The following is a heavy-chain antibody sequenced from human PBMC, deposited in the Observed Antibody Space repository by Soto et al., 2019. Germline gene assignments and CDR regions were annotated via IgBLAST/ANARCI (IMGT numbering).Heavy chain of an antibody. CDR3: ASRVVEGARTPYYGMDV. CDR1: GFTFSSFG. CDR2: ISGSGSTI. Sequence: QPGGSLRLSCAASGFTFSSFGMNWVRQAPGKGLEWVSYISGSGSTISYADSVKGRFTISRDNARKSLYLQMNSLRDEDTAVYFCASRVVEGARTPYYGMDVWGQGNTVTVSS. J-gene: IGHJ6*02. V-gene: IGHV3-48*02. D-gene: IGHD3-16*01.